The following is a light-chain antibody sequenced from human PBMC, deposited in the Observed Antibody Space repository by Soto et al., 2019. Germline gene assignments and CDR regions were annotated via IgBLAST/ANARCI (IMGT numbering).Light chain of an antibody. V-gene: IGKV3-20*01. CDR3: QQFDSSVT. CDR1: QSVSSTF. Sequence: EIVLTQSPGSLSLSPGERATLSCRASQSVSSTFFSWYQQRPGQAPSLLMYVASIRATGIPERFSGSGSGTDFTLTISRLEPEDFAVYYCQQFDSSVTFGQGTKVEIK. CDR2: VAS. J-gene: IGKJ1*01.